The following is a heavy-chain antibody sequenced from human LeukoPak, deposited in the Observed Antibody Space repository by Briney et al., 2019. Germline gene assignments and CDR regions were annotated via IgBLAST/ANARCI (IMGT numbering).Heavy chain of an antibody. V-gene: IGHV3-30*02. CDR2: IQDDGSNK. CDR3: ARGAYGLATITPSYFYGLDV. D-gene: IGHD5-24*01. Sequence: GGSLRLSCAASGFTFSIYGMHWVRQGPGKGLEWVTFIQDDGSNKYYANSVKGRFTISRDNLKNTLFLHMDSLRVEDTAVFYCARGAYGLATITPSYFYGLDVWGPGTTVSVSS. CDR1: GFTFSIYG. J-gene: IGHJ6*02.